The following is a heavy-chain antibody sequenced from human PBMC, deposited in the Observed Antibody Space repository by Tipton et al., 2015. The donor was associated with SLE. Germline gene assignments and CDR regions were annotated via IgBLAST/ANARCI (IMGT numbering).Heavy chain of an antibody. V-gene: IGHV1-69*13. D-gene: IGHD4-17*01. Sequence: QSGAEVKKPGAPMKVSCKASGYTFTSYGINWVRQAPGQGLEWMGVIIPIFGTTNYAQKFQGRVTFTADESTSTAYMELSSLRSEDTAVYYCARDAMPTGSYGDYVDYFDYWGQGTLVIVSS. CDR3: ARDAMPTGSYGDYVDYFDY. CDR1: GYTFTSYG. J-gene: IGHJ4*02. CDR2: IIPIFGTT.